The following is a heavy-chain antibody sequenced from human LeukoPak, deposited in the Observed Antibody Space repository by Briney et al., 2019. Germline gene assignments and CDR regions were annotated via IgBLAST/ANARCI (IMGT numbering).Heavy chain of an antibody. CDR2: IYYSGST. D-gene: IGHD3-10*01. CDR1: AGSISSYY. Sequence: PSETLSLTCTVPAGSISSYYWSWIRQPPGKGLEWIGYIYYSGSTNYNPSLKSRVTISIDTSKNQFSLKLSSVTAADTAVYYCARHGDMVRDYYFDYWGQGTLVTVSS. J-gene: IGHJ4*02. V-gene: IGHV4-59*08. CDR3: ARHGDMVRDYYFDY.